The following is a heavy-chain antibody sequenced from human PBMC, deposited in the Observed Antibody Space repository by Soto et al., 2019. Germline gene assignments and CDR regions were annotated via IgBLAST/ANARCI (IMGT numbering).Heavy chain of an antibody. V-gene: IGHV3-30*18. CDR3: AKVSSSGWSRYFDY. Sequence: QVQLVESGGGVVQPGRSLRLSCAASGFTFSSYGMHWVRQAPGKGLEWVAVISYDGSNKYYADSVKGRFTISRDNSKNELYLQMNSLRAEDTAVYYCAKVSSSGWSRYFDYWGQGTLVTVSS. J-gene: IGHJ4*02. CDR1: GFTFSSYG. CDR2: ISYDGSNK. D-gene: IGHD6-19*01.